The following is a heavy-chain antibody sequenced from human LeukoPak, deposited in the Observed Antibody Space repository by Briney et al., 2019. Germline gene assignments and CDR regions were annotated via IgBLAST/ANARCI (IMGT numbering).Heavy chain of an antibody. Sequence: GESLKISCQVSGFIFTNYWIGWVRQMPGKGLQSMRLIYPADSDTTYSPSFQSQVTISADRSISTVYLQWSSLKASDTAMYYCARQSRDGSKNRGYYFDYWGQGTLVTVSS. D-gene: IGHD3-10*01. CDR1: GFIFTNYW. V-gene: IGHV5-51*01. CDR2: IYPADSDT. CDR3: ARQSRDGSKNRGYYFDY. J-gene: IGHJ4*02.